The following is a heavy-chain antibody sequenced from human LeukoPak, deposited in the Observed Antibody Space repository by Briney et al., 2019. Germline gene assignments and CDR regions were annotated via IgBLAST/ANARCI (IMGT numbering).Heavy chain of an antibody. CDR1: GFTFDDYG. Sequence: GGSLRLSCAASGFTFDDYGMSWVRQAPGKGLEWVSGINWDGGSTGYADSVKGRFTISRDNAKNSLYLQMNSLRAEDTALYYCARESHSGSYYGVYFDYWGQGTLVTVSS. J-gene: IGHJ4*02. CDR3: ARESHSGSYYGVYFDY. CDR2: INWDGGST. D-gene: IGHD1-26*01. V-gene: IGHV3-20*04.